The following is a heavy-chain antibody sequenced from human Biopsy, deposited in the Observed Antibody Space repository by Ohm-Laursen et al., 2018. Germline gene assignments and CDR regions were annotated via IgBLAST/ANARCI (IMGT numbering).Heavy chain of an antibody. Sequence: TLSLTCTVSGGPVSGYYWNWIRLPVGKGLEWIGRLYTSGSTNYNPSLKSRVTVSVDTSRNQFSLRLSSVTAADTGIYYCARDAALAVAPRPDDGFDLWGQGTMVTVSS. J-gene: IGHJ3*01. CDR3: ARDAALAVAPRPDDGFDL. CDR1: GGPVSGYY. V-gene: IGHV4-4*07. D-gene: IGHD6-19*01. CDR2: LYTSGST.